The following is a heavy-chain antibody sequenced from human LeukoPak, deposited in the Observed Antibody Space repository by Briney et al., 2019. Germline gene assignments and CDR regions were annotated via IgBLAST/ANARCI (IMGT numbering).Heavy chain of an antibody. CDR2: VRNDGSGE. CDR1: GFTFSDSG. J-gene: IGHJ4*02. CDR3: AKVSD. Sequence: PGGSLRLSCATSGFTFSDSGMHWVRQAPGKGLEWVAYVRNDGSGETYVDSVKGRFTISRDNSKNTLYLEMNSLRVEDTAVYYCAKVSDWGQGTLVTVSS. V-gene: IGHV3-30*02.